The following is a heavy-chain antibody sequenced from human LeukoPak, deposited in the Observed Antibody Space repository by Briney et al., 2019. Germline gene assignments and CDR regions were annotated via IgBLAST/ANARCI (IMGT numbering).Heavy chain of an antibody. J-gene: IGHJ6*02. V-gene: IGHV3-48*01. CDR1: GFTFSSYS. CDR3: ARVKLYCSGGSCYYGYYYYGMDV. Sequence: GGSLRLSCAASGFTFSSYSMNWVRQAPGKGLEWVSYISSSSSTIYYADSVKGRFTISRDNAKNSLYLQMNSLRAEDTAVYYCARVKLYCSGGSCYYGYYYYGMDVWGQGTTVTVSS. D-gene: IGHD2-15*01. CDR2: ISSSSSTI.